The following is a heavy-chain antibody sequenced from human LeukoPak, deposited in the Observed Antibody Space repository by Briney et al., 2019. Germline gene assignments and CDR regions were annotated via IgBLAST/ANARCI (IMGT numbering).Heavy chain of an antibody. CDR2: IRDNGREK. V-gene: IGHV3-33*01. CDR3: ARDCYYSSGRPVIDY. Sequence: PGRSLRRYCVASGFTFKSIAMHWVRPSPGKGLVGVGVIRDNGREKHYAEPVEGRLTISKDNSKSTLFLSMSSLRVEDTAIYYCARDCYYSSGRPVIDYWGQGTLVTVSS. J-gene: IGHJ4*02. CDR1: GFTFKSIA. D-gene: IGHD3-10*01.